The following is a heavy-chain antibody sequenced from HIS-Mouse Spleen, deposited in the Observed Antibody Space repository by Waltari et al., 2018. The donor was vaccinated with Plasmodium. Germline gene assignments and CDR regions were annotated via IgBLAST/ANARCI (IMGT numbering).Heavy chain of an antibody. CDR1: GYSISSGYY. V-gene: IGHV4-38-2*02. Sequence: QVQLQESGPGLVKPSETLSLTCTVSGYSISSGYYWGWIRQTPGKGLAWIGSIYHSGRTYYTPPPKRRVTNSVDTAKNQFSLKLSSVTAADTAVYYCARAESSIAARHYYYYGMDVWGQGTTVTVSS. CDR3: ARAESSIAARHYYYYGMDV. D-gene: IGHD6-6*01. CDR2: IYHSGRT. J-gene: IGHJ6*02.